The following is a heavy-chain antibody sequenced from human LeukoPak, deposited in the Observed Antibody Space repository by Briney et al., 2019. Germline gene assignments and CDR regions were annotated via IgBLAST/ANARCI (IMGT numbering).Heavy chain of an antibody. CDR2: IYHSGSI. CDR1: GGSFSSSKR. D-gene: IGHD6-19*01. V-gene: IGHV4-4*02. CDR3: AGAAYNSGGYTFVV. Sequence: PSGTLSLTCTVSGGSFSSSKRWGGLRPPPGRGLEWFEVIYHSGSINYNASFKSRFTISEDNSRNPLSLKLTPVTAADTAIYYCAGAAYNSGGYTFVVWGQGRMVSVSS. J-gene: IGHJ3*01.